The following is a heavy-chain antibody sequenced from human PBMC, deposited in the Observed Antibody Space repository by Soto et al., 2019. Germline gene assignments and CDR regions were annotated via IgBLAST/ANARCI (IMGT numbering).Heavy chain of an antibody. CDR2: ISASGGTT. V-gene: IGHV3-23*01. CDR1: GFTFRSYA. Sequence: GGSLRLSCAASGFTFRSYAMNWVRQAPGKGLEWVSAISASGGTTYYADSVKGRFTISRDNSKNTLYLQMNSLRAEDTAVYYCAKDLGNYYYDSSGYSSYGMDVWGQGTTVTVSS. CDR3: AKDLGNYYYDSSGYSSYGMDV. J-gene: IGHJ6*02. D-gene: IGHD3-22*01.